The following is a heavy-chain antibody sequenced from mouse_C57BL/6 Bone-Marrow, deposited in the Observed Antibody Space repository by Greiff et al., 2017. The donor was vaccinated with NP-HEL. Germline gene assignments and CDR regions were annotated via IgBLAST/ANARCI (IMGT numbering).Heavy chain of an antibody. CDR3: ARSDYGSSYGYFDV. CDR1: GYTFTSYW. Sequence: QVQLKQPGTELVKPGASAKLSCKASGYTFTSYWMHWVKQRPGQGLEWIGNINPSNGGTNYNEKFKSKATLTVDKSSSTAYMQLSSLTSEDSAVYYCARSDYGSSYGYFDVWGTGTTVTVSS. D-gene: IGHD1-1*01. V-gene: IGHV1-53*01. CDR2: INPSNGGT. J-gene: IGHJ1*03.